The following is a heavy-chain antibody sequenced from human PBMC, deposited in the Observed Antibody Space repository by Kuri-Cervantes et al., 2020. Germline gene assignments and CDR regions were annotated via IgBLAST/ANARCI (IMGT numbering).Heavy chain of an antibody. D-gene: IGHD2-15*01. Sequence: GGSLRLSCAASGFTFSTYGMHWVRQAPGKGLEWVAFISDDGSNKYYADSVKGRFTISRDNAKNSLYLQMNSLRAEDTAVYYCARDQAYCSGGSCPIDYWGQGTLVTVSS. J-gene: IGHJ4*02. CDR1: GFTFSTYG. V-gene: IGHV3-30*03. CDR3: ARDQAYCSGGSCPIDY. CDR2: ISDDGSNK.